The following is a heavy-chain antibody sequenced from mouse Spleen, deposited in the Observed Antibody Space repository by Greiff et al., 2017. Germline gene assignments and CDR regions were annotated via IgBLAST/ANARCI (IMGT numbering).Heavy chain of an antibody. J-gene: IGHJ3*01. CDR2: IDPETGGT. Sequence: SGAELVRPGASVTLSCKASGYTFTDYEMHWVKQTPVHGLEWIGAIDPETGGTAYNQKFKGKAILTADKSSSTAYMELRSLTSEDSAVYYCTREGDGYYFAYWGQGTLVTVSA. V-gene: IGHV1-15*01. CDR3: TREGDGYYFAY. D-gene: IGHD2-3*01. CDR1: GYTFTDYE.